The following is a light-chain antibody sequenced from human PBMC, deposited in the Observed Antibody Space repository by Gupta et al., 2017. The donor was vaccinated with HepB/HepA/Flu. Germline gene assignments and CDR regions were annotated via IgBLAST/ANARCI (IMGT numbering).Light chain of an antibody. V-gene: IGLV1-47*01. J-gene: IGLJ3*02. CDR3: AAWDDSLSGWV. CDR1: SSNIGSNY. CDR2: RNN. Sequence: SVLTPPPSASGTPGPRVTISCSGSSSNIGSNYVYWYQQRPGTAPKLLIYRNNQRPSGVPDRFSGSKSGTSASLAISGLRSEEEADYYCAAWDDSLSGWVFGGGTKLTVL.